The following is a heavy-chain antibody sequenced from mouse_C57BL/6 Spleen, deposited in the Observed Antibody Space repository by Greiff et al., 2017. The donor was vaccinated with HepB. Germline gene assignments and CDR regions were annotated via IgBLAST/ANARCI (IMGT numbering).Heavy chain of an antibody. Sequence: EVQLQQSGPGLVKPSQSLSLTCSVTGYSITSGYYWNWIRQFPGNKLEWMGYISYDGSNNYNPSLKNRISITRDTSKNQFFLKLNSVTTEDTATYYCARGGTMVTTGGPWFAYWGQGTLVTVSA. V-gene: IGHV3-6*01. CDR2: ISYDGSN. D-gene: IGHD2-2*01. J-gene: IGHJ3*01. CDR1: GYSITSGYY. CDR3: ARGGTMVTTGGPWFAY.